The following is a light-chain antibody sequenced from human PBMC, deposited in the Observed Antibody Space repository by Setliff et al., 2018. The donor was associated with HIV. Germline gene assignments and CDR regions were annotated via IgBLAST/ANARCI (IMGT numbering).Light chain of an antibody. CDR1: SSDVGGYNY. CDR2: EVR. CDR3: SSYAITNTLP. J-gene: IGLJ1*01. V-gene: IGLV2-14*01. Sequence: QSALTQPASVSGSPGQSITISCTGTSSDVGGYNYASWYQQHPGKAPKLIIYEVRNRPSGVSNRFSGSKSGNTASLTISGLQAEDEGDYYCSSYAITNTLPFGTGTKVTVL.